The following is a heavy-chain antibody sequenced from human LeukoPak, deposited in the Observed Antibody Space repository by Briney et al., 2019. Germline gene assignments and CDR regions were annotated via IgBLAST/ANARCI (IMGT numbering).Heavy chain of an antibody. CDR1: GGSFSGYY. D-gene: IGHD3-3*01. CDR3: ARDREWFTFDY. CDR2: INHSGST. Sequence: SETLSLTCAVYGGSFSGYYWSWIRQPPGKGLEWIGEINHSGSTNYNPSLKSRVTISVDTSKNQFSLKLSSVTAADTAVYYCARDREWFTFDYWGQGTLVTVSS. J-gene: IGHJ4*02. V-gene: IGHV4-34*01.